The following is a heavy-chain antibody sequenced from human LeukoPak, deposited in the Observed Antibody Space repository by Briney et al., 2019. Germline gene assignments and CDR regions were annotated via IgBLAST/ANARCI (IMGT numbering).Heavy chain of an antibody. D-gene: IGHD1-26*01. CDR3: ARARKWELLYYFDY. Sequence: ASVKVSCKASGYTFTGYYMHWVRQAPGQGLEWMGWINPNSGGTNYAQKFQGSVTMTRDTSISTAYMELSRLRSDDTAVYYCARARKWELLYYFDYWGQGTLVTVSS. CDR2: INPNSGGT. V-gene: IGHV1-2*02. J-gene: IGHJ4*02. CDR1: GYTFTGYY.